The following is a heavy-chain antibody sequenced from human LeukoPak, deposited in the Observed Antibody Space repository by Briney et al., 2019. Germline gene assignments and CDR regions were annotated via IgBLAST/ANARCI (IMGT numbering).Heavy chain of an antibody. CDR3: AIMHGYYDGSGYCFQ. D-gene: IGHD3-22*01. V-gene: IGHV3-23*01. CDR2: ISPSADRT. CDR1: GFTFSSYA. Sequence: GGSLRLSCAASGFTFSSYAMSWVRQAPGKGLEWVSFISPSADRTSNADSVEGRFTISRDNPRNTLYLQMNSLRDEDTAVYYCAIMHGYYDGSGYCFQWGQGTLVTVSS. J-gene: IGHJ4*02.